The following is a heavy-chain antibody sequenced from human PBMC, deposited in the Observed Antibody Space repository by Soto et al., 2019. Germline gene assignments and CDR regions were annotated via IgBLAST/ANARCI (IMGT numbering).Heavy chain of an antibody. V-gene: IGHV4-38-2*01. Sequence: PSETLSLTCAVSGYSISSGYYWAWIRQPPGQGLEWFGSISHSGSTYYNPSLKSRVTISVHTSKNQFSLDLTSVTAADTAIHYCARVHISGHGVDYWGQGTLVTVSS. J-gene: IGHJ4*02. CDR3: ARVHISGHGVDY. CDR1: GYSISSGYY. CDR2: ISHSGST. D-gene: IGHD5-12*01.